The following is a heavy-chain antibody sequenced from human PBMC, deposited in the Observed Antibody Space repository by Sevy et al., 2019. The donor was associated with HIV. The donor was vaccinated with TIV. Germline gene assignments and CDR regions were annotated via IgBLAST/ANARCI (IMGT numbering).Heavy chain of an antibody. Sequence: GGSLRLSCAASGFTFSSYGVHWVRQAPGKGLEWVAVISYDGSNKYYADSVKGRFTISRDNSKNTLYLQMNSLRAEDTAVYYCAKVFHPHLGYWGQGTLVTVSS. CDR1: GFTFSSYG. CDR3: AKVFHPHLGY. V-gene: IGHV3-30*18. D-gene: IGHD3-3*02. CDR2: ISYDGSNK. J-gene: IGHJ4*02.